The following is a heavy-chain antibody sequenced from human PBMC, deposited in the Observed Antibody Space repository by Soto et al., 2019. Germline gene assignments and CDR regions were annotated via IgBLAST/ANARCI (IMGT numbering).Heavy chain of an antibody. V-gene: IGHV1-8*01. CDR3: ARFRRRWFFDL. Sequence: QVQLVQSGAEVKKPGASVKVSCKTSGYSFTSDDINWVRQATGQGLEWMGWMNPNSGNTGYAQKFQGRVTMTRNTPIRTAYMALSSLTSEDTAVYYCARFRRRWFFDLWGRGTLVTVAS. J-gene: IGHJ2*01. CDR2: MNPNSGNT. CDR1: GYSFTSDD.